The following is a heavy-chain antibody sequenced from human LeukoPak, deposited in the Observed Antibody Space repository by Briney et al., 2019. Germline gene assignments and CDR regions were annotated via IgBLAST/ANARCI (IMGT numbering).Heavy chain of an antibody. CDR3: ARRLTQYDCFDP. Sequence: SQTLSLTCAISVDSVSSNSVTWNWIRQSPSRGLEWLGRTYYRSTWYNDYAVSVRGRLTVNPDTSKNQFSLHLNSVTPEDTAVYYCARRLTQYDCFDPWGQGILVTVSS. CDR2: TYYRSTWYN. D-gene: IGHD2-2*01. J-gene: IGHJ5*02. CDR1: VDSVSSNSVT. V-gene: IGHV6-1*01.